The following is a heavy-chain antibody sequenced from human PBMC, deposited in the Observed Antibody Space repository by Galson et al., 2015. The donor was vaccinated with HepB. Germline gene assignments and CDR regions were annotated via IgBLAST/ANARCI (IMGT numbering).Heavy chain of an antibody. Sequence: QSGAEVKKPGESLKISCKGSGYSFTSYWIGWVRQMPGKGLEWMGIIYPGDSDTRYSPSFQGQVTISADKSISTAYLQWSSLKASDTAMYYCARHRRYCSGGSCYSLDYWGQGTLVTVSS. J-gene: IGHJ4*02. D-gene: IGHD2-15*01. CDR1: GYSFTSYW. V-gene: IGHV5-51*01. CDR3: ARHRRYCSGGSCYSLDY. CDR2: IYPGDSDT.